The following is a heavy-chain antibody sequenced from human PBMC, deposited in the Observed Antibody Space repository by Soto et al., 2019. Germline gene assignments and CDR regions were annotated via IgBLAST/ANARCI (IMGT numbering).Heavy chain of an antibody. J-gene: IGHJ4*02. D-gene: IGHD5-12*01. CDR3: AIANIVATMFDY. CDR2: IIPILGIA. V-gene: IGHV1-69*02. Sequence: VQLVQSGAEVKKPGSSVKVSCKASGGTFSSYTISWVRQAPGQGLEWMGRIIPILGIANYAQKFQGRVTITADKSTSTADMELSSLRSEDTAVYNCAIANIVATMFDYGGQGTLVTVSS. CDR1: GGTFSSYT.